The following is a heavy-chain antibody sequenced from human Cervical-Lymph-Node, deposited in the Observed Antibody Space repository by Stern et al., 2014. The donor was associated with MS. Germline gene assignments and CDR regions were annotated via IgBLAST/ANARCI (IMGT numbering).Heavy chain of an antibody. D-gene: IGHD6-19*01. CDR1: GYTFTNYG. Sequence: VQLVESGAEVKKPGASVKVSCKASGYTFTNYGISWVRQAPGQGLEWMGWISGYNDDTNYVEKCQGRVTMTTDTSTSTAYMELRSLRSNDTAVYYCARDPHIAEAGTGGGFDPWGQGTLVTVSS. J-gene: IGHJ5*02. CDR3: ARDPHIAEAGTGGGFDP. CDR2: ISGYNDDT. V-gene: IGHV1-18*01.